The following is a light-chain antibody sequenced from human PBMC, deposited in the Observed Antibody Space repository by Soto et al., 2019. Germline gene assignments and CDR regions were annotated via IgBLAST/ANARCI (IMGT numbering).Light chain of an antibody. CDR2: EGN. Sequence: QSALTQPDSGSGSPGQSITISCTGTSSDVGTYYLVSWYQQHPGNAPKLMIYEGNKRPSGVSNRFSGSESGNTASLALSGLQAEDEGDYYCSSYVGSGTYVVFGGGTKVTVL. V-gene: IGLV2-23*01. CDR1: SSDVGTYYL. J-gene: IGLJ2*01. CDR3: SSYVGSGTYVV.